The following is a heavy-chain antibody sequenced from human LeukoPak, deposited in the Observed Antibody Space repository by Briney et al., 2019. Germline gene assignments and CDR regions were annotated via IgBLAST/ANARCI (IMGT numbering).Heavy chain of an antibody. CDR1: GFTFDDFA. CDR3: SRDSHGDDVYDY. V-gene: IGHV3-49*04. Sequence: GRSLRLSCTVSGFTFDDFAMTWVRQAPGKGLEWVGFIRRRAYGGTTDYAASVKGRFSISIDESKNIAYLQMKSLKTEDTAMYFCSRDSHGDDVYDYWGQGTLVTVSS. J-gene: IGHJ4*02. D-gene: IGHD1-1*01. CDR2: IRRRAYGGTT.